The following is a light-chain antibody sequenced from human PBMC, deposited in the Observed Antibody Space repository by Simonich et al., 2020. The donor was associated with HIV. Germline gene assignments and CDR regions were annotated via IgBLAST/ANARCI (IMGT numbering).Light chain of an antibody. CDR3: QQYYDTPYT. CDR1: QSVLYSSNNKNY. V-gene: IGKV4-1*01. CDR2: WAS. Sequence: DIVMTQSPDSLAVSLGERATINCKSSQSVLYSSNNKNYLAWYQQKPGQPPKLLIYWASTRESGVPDRFSDSGSGPDFTLTISSLQAEDVAVYYCQQYYDTPYTFGQGTKLEIK. J-gene: IGKJ2*01.